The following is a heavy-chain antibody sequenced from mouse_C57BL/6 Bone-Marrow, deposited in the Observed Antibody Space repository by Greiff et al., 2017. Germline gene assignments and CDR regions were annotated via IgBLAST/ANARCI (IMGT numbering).Heavy chain of an antibody. CDR2: IYPGSGST. J-gene: IGHJ2*01. CDR3: ARGRYYSMDYFDY. CDR1: GYTFTSYW. Sequence: QVQLQQPGAELVKPGASVKMSCKASGYTFTSYWITWVKQRPGQGLEWIGDIYPGSGSTNYNEKFKSKATLAVDTSSSTAYMQLSSLTSEDSAVYYCARGRYYSMDYFDYWGQGTTLTVSS. V-gene: IGHV1-55*01. D-gene: IGHD2-5*01.